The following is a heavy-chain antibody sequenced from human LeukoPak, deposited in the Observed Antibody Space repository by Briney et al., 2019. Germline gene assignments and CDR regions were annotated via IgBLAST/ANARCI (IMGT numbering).Heavy chain of an antibody. D-gene: IGHD3-9*01. CDR1: GVTFSSYA. J-gene: IGHJ5*02. CDR2: ISGSGSST. Sequence: PGGSLRLSCAASGVTFSSYAISWGPHAPGERLGCVSAISGSGSSTYYAASVKGRFTISRDNSKNTLYLQMNSLRAEDTAVYYCAKDPDVLRYSLSFDPWGQGTLVTVSS. V-gene: IGHV3-23*01. CDR3: AKDPDVLRYSLSFDP.